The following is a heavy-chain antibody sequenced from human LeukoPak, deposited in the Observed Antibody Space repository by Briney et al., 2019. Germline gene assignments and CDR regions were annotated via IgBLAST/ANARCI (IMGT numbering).Heavy chain of an antibody. CDR1: GGTFSSYA. V-gene: IGHV1-69*05. J-gene: IGHJ5*02. CDR3: ARGDRPTIFGVALYNWFDP. D-gene: IGHD3-3*01. CDR2: IIPIFGTA. Sequence: ASVKVSCKASGGTFSSYAISWVRQAPGQGLEWMGGIIPIFGTANYAQKFQGRVTITTDESTSIAYMELSSLRSEDTAVYYCARGDRPTIFGVALYNWFDPWGQGTLVTVSS.